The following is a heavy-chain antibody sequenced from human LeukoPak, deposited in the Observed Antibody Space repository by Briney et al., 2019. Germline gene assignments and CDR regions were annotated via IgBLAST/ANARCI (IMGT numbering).Heavy chain of an antibody. CDR2: INPSGGST. D-gene: IGHD2-15*01. CDR1: GYTFTSYY. J-gene: IGHJ4*02. V-gene: IGHV1-46*01. Sequence: ASVKVSCKASGYTFTSYYMHWVRQAPGQGLEWMGIINPSGGSTSYAQKFQGRVTMTRDTSTSTVYMELSSLRSEDTAVYYCAKVIWDIVVVVAATPFFDYWGQGTLVTVSS. CDR3: AKVIWDIVVVVAATPFFDY.